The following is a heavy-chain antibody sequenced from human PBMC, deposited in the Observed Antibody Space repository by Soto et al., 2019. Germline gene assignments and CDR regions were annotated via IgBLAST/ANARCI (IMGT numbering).Heavy chain of an antibody. D-gene: IGHD3-22*01. CDR1: GYTFTNHW. V-gene: IGHV5-10-1*01. Sequence: XESLTVSCQGSGYTFTNHWITWVRQMSGKGLEWMGRINPSDSHTNYSPSFQGHVTMSVDKSISTAYLQWSSLKASDSAMYYCARHASYYVSSGYFDTYWGQGTLVTVSS. J-gene: IGHJ4*02. CDR3: ARHASYYVSSGYFDTY. CDR2: INPSDSHT.